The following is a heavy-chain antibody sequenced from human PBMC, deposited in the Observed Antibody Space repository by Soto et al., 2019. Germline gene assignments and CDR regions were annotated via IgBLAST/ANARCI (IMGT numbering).Heavy chain of an antibody. V-gene: IGHV4-59*08. CDR2: IDYSGST. CDR3: ARQRSALTVDY. Sequence: SETLSLTCTVSGGSISSYYWSWIRQPPGKGLEWIGYIDYSGSTNYNPSLKSRVTISVDTSKNQFSLKLSSVTAADTAVYYCARQRSALTVDYWGQGTLVTVSS. D-gene: IGHD4-17*01. CDR1: GGSISSYY. J-gene: IGHJ4*02.